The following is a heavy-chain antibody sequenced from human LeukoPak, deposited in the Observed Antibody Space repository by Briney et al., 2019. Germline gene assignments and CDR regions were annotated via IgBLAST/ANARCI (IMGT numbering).Heavy chain of an antibody. Sequence: PSETLSLTCTVSGGFISSSSYYWGWIRQPPGKGLEWIGSIYYSGSTYYNPSLKSRVTISVDTSKNQFSLKLSSVTAADTAVYYCARHSGNEKWFGELYWFDPWGQGTLVTVSS. D-gene: IGHD3-10*01. CDR2: IYYSGST. J-gene: IGHJ5*02. CDR3: ARHSGNEKWFGELYWFDP. V-gene: IGHV4-39*01. CDR1: GGFISSSSYY.